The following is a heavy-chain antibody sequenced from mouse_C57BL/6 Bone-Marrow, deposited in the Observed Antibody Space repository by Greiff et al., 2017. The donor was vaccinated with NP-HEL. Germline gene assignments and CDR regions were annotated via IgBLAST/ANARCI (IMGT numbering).Heavy chain of an antibody. CDR1: GYTFTSYW. Sequence: QVQLQQPGAELVMPGASVKLSCKASGYTFTSYWMHWVKQRPGQGLEWIGVIDPNSGGTNYNEKFKSKATLTVDKPSSTAYMQLSSLTSEDSAVYYCARSLDYYRWFADWGQGTLVTVSA. V-gene: IGHV1-64*01. CDR3: ARSLDYYRWFAD. D-gene: IGHD2-12*01. CDR2: IDPNSGGT. J-gene: IGHJ3*01.